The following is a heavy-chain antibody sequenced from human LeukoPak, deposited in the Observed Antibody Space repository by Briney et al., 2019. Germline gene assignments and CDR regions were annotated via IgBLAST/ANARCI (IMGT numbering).Heavy chain of an antibody. CDR2: IYSGGST. Sequence: PGRSLRLSCAASGFTVSTNNMYWGSQDLRKGMEWGSVIYSGGSTYYADSVKGRFTISRDDSKNTLYLQMTSLRGEDTAVYYCARATGGPRRGIDYWGQGTLVTVSS. CDR3: ARATGGPRRGIDY. CDR1: GFTVSTNN. J-gene: IGHJ4*02. V-gene: IGHV3-66*01. D-gene: IGHD2-15*01.